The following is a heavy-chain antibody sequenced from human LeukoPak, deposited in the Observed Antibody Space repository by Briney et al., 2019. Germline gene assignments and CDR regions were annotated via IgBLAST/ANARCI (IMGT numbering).Heavy chain of an antibody. V-gene: IGHV3-7*01. Sequence: PGGSLRLSCAASGFTFSSYWMSWVRQAPGKGLEWVADIKQDGSEKYYVDSVKGRFTISRDNAKNSLYRQINSLRAEDTAVYYCARRTFDIVVVPATPIPHAFDIWGQGTMVTVSS. D-gene: IGHD2-2*01. J-gene: IGHJ3*02. CDR2: IKQDGSEK. CDR1: GFTFSSYW. CDR3: ARRTFDIVVVPATPIPHAFDI.